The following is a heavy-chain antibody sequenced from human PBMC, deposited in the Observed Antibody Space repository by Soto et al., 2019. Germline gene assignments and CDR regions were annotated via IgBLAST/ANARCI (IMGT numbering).Heavy chain of an antibody. J-gene: IGHJ1*01. V-gene: IGHV3-23*01. D-gene: IGHD2-2*01. CDR2: ISGSGGST. CDR3: AKESYCSSTSCYAPAEYFQH. CDR1: GFTFSSYA. Sequence: GSLRLSCAASGFTFSSYAMSWVRQAPGKGLEWVSAISGSGGSTYYADSVKGRFTISRDNSKNTLYLQMNSLRAEDTAVYYCAKESYCSSTSCYAPAEYFQHWGQGTLVTVSS.